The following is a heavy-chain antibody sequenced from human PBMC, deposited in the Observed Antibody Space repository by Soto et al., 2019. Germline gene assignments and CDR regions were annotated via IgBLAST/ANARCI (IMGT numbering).Heavy chain of an antibody. CDR2: MYYSGST. Sequence: QVQLQESGPGLVKPSETLSLMCSVSGGSIRSTSYYWGWIRQPPGKGLEWIGTMYYSGSTFYNPSLRSRVAISVDTSNNQFSLKLNSVTAADTAVYYCASGSQYEISTGQTFDPWGQGTLVSVSS. D-gene: IGHD3-9*01. V-gene: IGHV4-39*01. CDR3: ASGSQYEISTGQTFDP. J-gene: IGHJ5*02. CDR1: GGSIRSTSYY.